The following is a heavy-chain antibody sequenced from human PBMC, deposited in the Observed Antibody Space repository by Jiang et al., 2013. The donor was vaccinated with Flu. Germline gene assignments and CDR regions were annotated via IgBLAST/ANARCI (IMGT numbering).Heavy chain of an antibody. CDR1: GYTFTGYY. CDR3: ASGDGSKINYYYYYGMDV. V-gene: IGHV1-2*04. J-gene: IGHJ6*02. CDR2: INPNSGGT. Sequence: SGAEVKKPGASVKVSCKASGYTFTGYYMHWVRQAPGQGLEWMGWINPNSGGTNYAQKFQGWVTMTRDTSISTAYMELSRLRSDDTAVYYCASGDGSKINYYYYYGMDVWGQGTTVTVSS. D-gene: IGHD5-24*01.